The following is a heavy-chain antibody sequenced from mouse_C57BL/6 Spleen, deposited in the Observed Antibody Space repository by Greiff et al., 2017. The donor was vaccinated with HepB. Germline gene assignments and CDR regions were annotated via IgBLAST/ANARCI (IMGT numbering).Heavy chain of an antibody. V-gene: IGHV1-55*01. CDR2: IYPGSGST. Sequence: QVQLQQPGAELVKPGASVKMSCKASGYTFTSYWITWVKQRPGQGLEWIGDIYPGSGSTNYNEKFKSKDTLTVDTSSSTAYMQLSSLTSEDSAVYYCARGGYGSRGYFDVWGTGTTVTVSS. CDR1: GYTFTSYW. D-gene: IGHD1-1*01. J-gene: IGHJ1*03. CDR3: ARGGYGSRGYFDV.